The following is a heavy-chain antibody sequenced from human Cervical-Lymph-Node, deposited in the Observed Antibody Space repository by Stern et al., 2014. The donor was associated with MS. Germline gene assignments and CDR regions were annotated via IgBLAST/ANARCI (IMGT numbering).Heavy chain of an antibody. J-gene: IGHJ4*02. CDR3: VRDQGASSFDY. CDR1: GFSISSGYY. D-gene: IGHD6-6*01. V-gene: IGHV4-38-2*02. CDR2: IHHSGTT. Sequence: QLQLQESGPGLVKPSETLSLTCSVSGFSISSGYYWGWIRQPPGKGLEWIGTIHHSGTTFYNPSLKSRVTISKDTSKNQISLKLSSVTAADTATFYCVRDQGASSFDYWGQGTLVTVSS.